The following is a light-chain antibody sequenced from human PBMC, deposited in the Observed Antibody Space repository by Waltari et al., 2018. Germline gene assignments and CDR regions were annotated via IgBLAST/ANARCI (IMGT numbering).Light chain of an antibody. J-gene: IGLJ3*02. CDR3: QTWGTGIRV. V-gene: IGLV4-69*01. Sequence: QLVLTQSPSASASLGASVKLTCTLSSGHSHYAIAWHQQQPAKGPRYLMKVNSDGSHTREDGIPDRVSGASSGAERYLTISSLQSDDEADYYCQTWGTGIRVFGGGTKLTVL. CDR1: SGHSHYA. CDR2: VNSDGSH.